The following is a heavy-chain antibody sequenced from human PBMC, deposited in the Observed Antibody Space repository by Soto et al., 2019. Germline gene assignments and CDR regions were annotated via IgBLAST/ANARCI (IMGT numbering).Heavy chain of an antibody. Sequence: GPMRLSCPAAEVTFTAYATCWVRKAPGKGLEWVSTISSSSSFTYYADSVKGRFTISRDNAKNSLYLQMNSLRAEDTAVYYCARDLNYGLFDYCGQATLVTVSS. CDR3: ARDLNYGLFDY. V-gene: IGHV3-48*01. D-gene: IGHD4-17*01. CDR2: ISSSSSFT. CDR1: EVTFTAYA. J-gene: IGHJ4*02.